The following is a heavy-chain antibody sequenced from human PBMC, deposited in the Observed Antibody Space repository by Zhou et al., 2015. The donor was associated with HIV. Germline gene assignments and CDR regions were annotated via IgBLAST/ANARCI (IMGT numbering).Heavy chain of an antibody. Sequence: QVQLVQSGAEVKKPGASVKVSCKASGYTFTSYGISWVRQAPGQGLEWMGWISAYNGNTNYAQKLQGRVTMTTDTSTSTAYMELRSLRSDDTAVYYCARDLVGGTIFGVVIKNYGMDVWGQGTTVTVSS. CDR3: ARDLVGGTIFGVVIKNYGMDV. CDR2: ISAYNGNT. D-gene: IGHD3-3*01. CDR1: GYTFTSYG. V-gene: IGHV1-18*01. J-gene: IGHJ6*02.